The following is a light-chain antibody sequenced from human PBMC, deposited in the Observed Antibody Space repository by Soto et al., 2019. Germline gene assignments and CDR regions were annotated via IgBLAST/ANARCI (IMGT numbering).Light chain of an antibody. J-gene: IGKJ1*01. CDR1: QSLSSW. CDR2: DAS. Sequence: DIQMTQSPSTLSASVGDRVTITCRASQSLSSWLAWYQQKPGKAPNLLIYDASTLESGVPSRFSGSGSGTEFTLTITSLQPDDFATYYCQQYETFGQGTKVDIK. CDR3: QQYET. V-gene: IGKV1-5*01.